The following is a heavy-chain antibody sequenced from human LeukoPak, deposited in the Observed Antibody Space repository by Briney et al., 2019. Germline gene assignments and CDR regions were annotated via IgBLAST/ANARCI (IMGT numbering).Heavy chain of an antibody. D-gene: IGHD6-13*01. Sequence: PGGSLRLSCAASGFTFSSDAMHWVRQAPGKGLEYVSAISSNGGSTYYANSVKGRFTISRDNSKNTLYLQMGSLRAEDTAVYYCAKDTHKSSSWPTNFDYWGQGTLVTVSS. V-gene: IGHV3-64*01. J-gene: IGHJ4*02. CDR1: GFTFSSDA. CDR3: AKDTHKSSSWPTNFDY. CDR2: ISSNGGST.